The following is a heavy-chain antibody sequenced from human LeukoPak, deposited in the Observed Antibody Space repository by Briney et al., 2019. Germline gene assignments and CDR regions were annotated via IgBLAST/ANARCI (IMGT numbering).Heavy chain of an antibody. D-gene: IGHD5-12*01. V-gene: IGHV4-4*07. Sequence: SETLSLTCTVSGGSINGGYYWSWIRQPAGKGLEWIGRISTSGSTNYNPSLKSRVTMSVDTSKNQFSLMLSSVTAADTAVYYCTRDSSGYDWFYDYWGQGTLVTVSS. CDR2: ISTSGST. J-gene: IGHJ4*02. CDR1: GGSINGGYY. CDR3: TRDSSGYDWFYDY.